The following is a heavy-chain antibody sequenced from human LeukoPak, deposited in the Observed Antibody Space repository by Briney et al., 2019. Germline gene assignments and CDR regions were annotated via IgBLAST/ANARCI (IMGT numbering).Heavy chain of an antibody. Sequence: PSETLSLTCTVSGGSISSYYWSWIRQPPGKGLEWIGYIYYSGSTNYNPSLKSRVTISVDTSKNQFSLKLSSVTAADTAVYYCAGRITIFGVVSPYYFDYWGQGTLVTVSS. CDR2: IYYSGST. J-gene: IGHJ4*02. D-gene: IGHD3-3*01. CDR3: AGRITIFGVVSPYYFDY. CDR1: GGSISSYY. V-gene: IGHV4-59*08.